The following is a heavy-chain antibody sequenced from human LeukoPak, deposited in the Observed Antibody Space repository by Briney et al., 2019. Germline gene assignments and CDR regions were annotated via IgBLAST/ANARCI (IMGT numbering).Heavy chain of an antibody. CDR1: GGTFSGYY. CDR3: ARRAASRLRYFDWLLSTDAFDI. V-gene: IGHV4-34*01. Sequence: SETLSLTCAAYGGTFSGYYWSWIRQPPGKGLEWIGEINHSGSTNYNPSLKSRVTISVDTSKNQFSLKLSSVTAADTAVYYCARRAASRLRYFDWLLSTDAFDIWGQGTMVTVSS. J-gene: IGHJ3*02. D-gene: IGHD3-9*01. CDR2: INHSGST.